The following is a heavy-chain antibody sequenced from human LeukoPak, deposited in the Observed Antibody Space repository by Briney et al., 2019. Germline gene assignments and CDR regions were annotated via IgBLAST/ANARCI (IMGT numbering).Heavy chain of an antibody. D-gene: IGHD2-2*01. V-gene: IGHV4-30-2*01. J-gene: IGHJ4*02. CDR1: GGSISSGGYS. CDR3: ARGGYCSSTSCYFDY. CDR2: IYHSGST. Sequence: SETLSLTCAVSGGSISSGGYSWSWIRQPPGKGLEWIGYIYHSGSTYYNPSLKSQVTISVDRSKNQFSLKLSSVTAADTAVYYCARGGYCSSTSCYFDYWGQGTLVTVSS.